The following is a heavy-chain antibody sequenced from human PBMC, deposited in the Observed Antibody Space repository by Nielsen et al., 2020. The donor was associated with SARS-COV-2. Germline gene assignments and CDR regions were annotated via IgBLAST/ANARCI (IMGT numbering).Heavy chain of an antibody. V-gene: IGHV4-34*01. J-gene: IGHJ4*02. CDR3: ASFYSQQYYFDY. Sequence: GSLRLSCAVYGGSFSDYYWSWIRQPPGKGLEWIGEINYSESTNYNPSLKSRVTISVDTSKNQFSLKLRFVTAADTAVYYCASFYSQQYYFDYWGQGTLVTVSS. CDR2: INYSEST. D-gene: IGHD4-11*01. CDR1: GGSFSDYY.